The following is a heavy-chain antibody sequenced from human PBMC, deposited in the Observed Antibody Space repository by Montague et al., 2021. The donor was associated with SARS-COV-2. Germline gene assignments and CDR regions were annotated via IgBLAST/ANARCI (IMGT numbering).Heavy chain of an antibody. CDR3: ARDRPNYDDDSGYVLKADAFDI. V-gene: IGHV3-23*01. Sequence: SLRLSCAASGFTFSSYAMTWVRQAPGKGLERVSAISGSGFTTYYADSMKGRFTVSRDNSKNTVYLQMNSLRGEDTAAYFCARDRPNYDDDSGYVLKADAFDIWGRGTMVTVSS. CDR2: ISGSGFTT. D-gene: IGHD3-22*01. J-gene: IGHJ3*02. CDR1: GFTFSSYA.